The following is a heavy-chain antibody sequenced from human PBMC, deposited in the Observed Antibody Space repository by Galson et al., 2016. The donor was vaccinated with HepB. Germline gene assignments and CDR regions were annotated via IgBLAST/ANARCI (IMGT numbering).Heavy chain of an antibody. CDR2: MSYDGSNE. D-gene: IGHD3-10*01. V-gene: IGHV3-30*18. CDR1: GFTLSNYG. J-gene: IGHJ4*02. CDR3: ANGCHYSGLGSSSPPFDY. Sequence: SLRLSCAASGFTLSNYGMHWVRQAPGKGLEWVAGMSYDGSNEYYADSVKGRLTISRDNSKNTLYLQMSSLRVDDTAVYYCANGCHYSGLGSSSPPFDYWGQGTLVTVSS.